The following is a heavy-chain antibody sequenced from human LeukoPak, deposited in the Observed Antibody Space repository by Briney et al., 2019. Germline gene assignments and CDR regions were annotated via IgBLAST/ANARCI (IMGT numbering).Heavy chain of an antibody. J-gene: IGHJ4*02. V-gene: IGHV4-59*01. CDR2: ISYSGST. CDR3: GREGGAVPFFAS. D-gene: IGHD3-10*01. Sequence: PSETLSLTCTVSGGSISGYYWSWIRQPPGKGLEWVGYISYSGSTNYNPSLKSRVTISVDTSKNQFSLKLSSVTAADTAIYYCGREGGAVPFFASGGQGTLSPVSS. CDR1: GGSISGYY.